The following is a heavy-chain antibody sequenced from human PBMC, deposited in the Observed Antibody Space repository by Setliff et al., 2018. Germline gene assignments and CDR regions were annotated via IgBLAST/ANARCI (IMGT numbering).Heavy chain of an antibody. Sequence: GALRLSCVASEFTFSRYFMSWVRQAPGKGLEWVSTFGMSGTTYYADSVKGRFTISRDNSKSTLYLQIDSLRAEDTALYYCAKRGAVPGTTYHHFDNWGQGTLVTVSS. V-gene: IGHV3-23*01. CDR3: AKRGAVPGTTYHHFDN. CDR1: EFTFSRYF. J-gene: IGHJ4*02. D-gene: IGHD1-1*01. CDR2: FGMSGTT.